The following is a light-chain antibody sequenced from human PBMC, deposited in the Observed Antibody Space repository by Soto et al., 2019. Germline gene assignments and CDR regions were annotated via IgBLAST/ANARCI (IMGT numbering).Light chain of an antibody. CDR3: QTWGTGTWV. V-gene: IGLV4-69*01. Sequence: QSVLTQSPSASASLGASVKLTCTLSSGHSSYAIAWHQQQPEKGPRYLMKLNSDGSHSKGDGIPDRFSGSSSGAERYLTISRLQSEDEADYYCQTWGTGTWVFGGGTTLTVL. CDR1: SGHSSYA. J-gene: IGLJ3*02. CDR2: LNSDGSH.